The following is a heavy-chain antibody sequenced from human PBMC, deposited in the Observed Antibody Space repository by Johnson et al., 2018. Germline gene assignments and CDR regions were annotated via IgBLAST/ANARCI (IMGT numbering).Heavy chain of an antibody. D-gene: IGHD1-26*01. V-gene: IGHV3-21*01. CDR2: ISSSSSYI. J-gene: IGHJ6*02. CDR1: EFTFSSYV. Sequence: VQLVESGGGLVKPGGSXRLSCAASEFTFSSYVMNWVRQAPGKGLEWVSSISSSSSYIYYADSVKGRFTISRDNAKNSLYLQMNSLRAEDTAVYYCARDLSSGSYSVIYYYYYGMDVWGQGTTVTVFS. CDR3: ARDLSSGSYSVIYYYYYGMDV.